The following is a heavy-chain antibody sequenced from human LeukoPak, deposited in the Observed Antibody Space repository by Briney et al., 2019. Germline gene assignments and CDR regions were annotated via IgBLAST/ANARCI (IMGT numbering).Heavy chain of an antibody. CDR2: IYYSGST. J-gene: IGHJ4*02. Sequence: SETLSLTCTVSGGSISSYYWSWIRQPPGKGLEWIGYIYYSGSTNYNPSLKSRVTISVDTSKNQFSLKLSSVTAADTAVYYCARSSTIVRGVTAHFDYWGQGTLVTVSS. CDR1: GGSISSYY. D-gene: IGHD3-10*01. V-gene: IGHV4-59*01. CDR3: ARSSTIVRGVTAHFDY.